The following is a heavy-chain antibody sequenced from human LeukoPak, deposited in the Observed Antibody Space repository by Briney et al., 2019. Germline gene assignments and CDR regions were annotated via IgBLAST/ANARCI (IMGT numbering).Heavy chain of an antibody. D-gene: IGHD6-6*01. CDR3: ARGGIAARTIGY. V-gene: IGHV3-21*01. CDR2: ISSSSSYR. CDR1: GFTFSSYS. Sequence: GGSLRLSCAASGFTFSSYSMNWVRQAPGKGLEWGSSISSSSSYRYYADSVKGRFTISRDNAKNSLYLQMNSLRAEDTAVYYCARGGIAARTIGYWGQGTLVTVSS. J-gene: IGHJ4*02.